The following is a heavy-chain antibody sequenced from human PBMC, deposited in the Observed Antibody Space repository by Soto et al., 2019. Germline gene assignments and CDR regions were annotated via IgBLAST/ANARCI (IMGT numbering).Heavy chain of an antibody. J-gene: IGHJ4*02. V-gene: IGHV3-7*01. D-gene: IGHD6-13*01. Sequence: EVQLVESGGGLVQPGGSLRLSCAASGFTFSNYWMHWVRQAPGKGLEWVVNINEDGSKIYYVDSVKGRFTISRDNAKNSLYLQMSSLRGEDTAVYYCARAIAAAGAFWGQGILVTVS. CDR2: INEDGSKI. CDR3: ARAIAAAGAF. CDR1: GFTFSNYW.